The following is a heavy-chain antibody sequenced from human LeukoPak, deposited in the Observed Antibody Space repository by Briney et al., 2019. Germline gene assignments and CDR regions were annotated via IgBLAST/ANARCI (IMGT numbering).Heavy chain of an antibody. J-gene: IGHJ3*02. CDR3: ARAGYCDSTTCPDAFDI. CDR2: IYYRGRT. D-gene: IGHD2-2*01. CDR1: GGSITSSSYY. V-gene: IGHV4-39*07. Sequence: SETLSLTCTVSGGSITSSSYYWGWIRQPPGKGLEWIGSIYYRGRTYYNPSLKSRVTISVDTSKNQLFLKMTSVTAADTAAYYCARAGYCDSTTCPDAFDIWGQETKVTVSS.